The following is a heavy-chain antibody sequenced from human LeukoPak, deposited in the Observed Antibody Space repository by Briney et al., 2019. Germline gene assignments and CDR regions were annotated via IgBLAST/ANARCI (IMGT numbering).Heavy chain of an antibody. CDR2: ISYGGGHNT. V-gene: IGHV3-23*01. J-gene: IGHJ4*02. CDR3: AKGSGHGDYGDY. D-gene: IGHD2-15*01. Sequence: GGSLRLSCAASGFSFDNYAMTWVRQAPGKGLEWVSGISYGGGHNTYYADSVKGRFTISRDNSKNTLYLHMNSLRAEDTAVYYCAKGSGHGDYGDYGGQGTLVTVS. CDR1: GFSFDNYA.